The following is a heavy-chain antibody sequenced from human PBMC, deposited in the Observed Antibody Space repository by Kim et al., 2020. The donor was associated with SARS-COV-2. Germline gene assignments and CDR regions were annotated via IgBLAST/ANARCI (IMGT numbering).Heavy chain of an antibody. J-gene: IGHJ4*02. D-gene: IGHD3-3*01. CDR2: INPNSGGT. CDR1: GYTFTGYY. CDR3: ARVSDYDFWSGYSYYFDY. Sequence: ASVKVSCKASGYTFTGYYMHWVRQAPGQGLEWMGRINPNSGGTNYAQKFQGRVTMTRDTSISTAYMELSRLRSDDTAVYYCARVSDYDFWSGYSYYFDYWGQGTLVTVSS. V-gene: IGHV1-2*06.